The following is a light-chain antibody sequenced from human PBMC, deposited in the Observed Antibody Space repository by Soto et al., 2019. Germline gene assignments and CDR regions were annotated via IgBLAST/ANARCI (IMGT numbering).Light chain of an antibody. V-gene: IGLV1-40*01. CDR3: QSYDSSLSGWVV. CDR2: GNS. J-gene: IGLJ2*01. Sequence: QSVLTQPPSVSGAPGQRVTISCTGSSSNIGAGYDVHWYQQLPGTAPKLLIYGNSNRPSGVPDRFSGSKSGTSASLAITGLQAEDEADYYCQSYDSSLSGWVVFGGGTQLTVL. CDR1: SSNIGAGYD.